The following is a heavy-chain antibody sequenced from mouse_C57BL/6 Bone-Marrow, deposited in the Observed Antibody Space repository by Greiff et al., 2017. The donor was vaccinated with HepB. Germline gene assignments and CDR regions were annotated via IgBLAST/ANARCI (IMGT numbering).Heavy chain of an antibody. CDR1: GYTFTSYW. CDR2: IHPNSGST. J-gene: IGHJ1*03. D-gene: IGHD1-1*01. CDR3: ASYYYGSSYLNWYFDV. Sequence: VQLQQPGAEPVKPGASVKLSCKASGYTFTSYWMHWVKQRPGQGLEWIGMIHPNSGSTNYNEKFKSKATLTVDKSSSTAYMQLSSLTSEDSAVYYCASYYYGSSYLNWYFDVWGTGTTVTVSS. V-gene: IGHV1-64*01.